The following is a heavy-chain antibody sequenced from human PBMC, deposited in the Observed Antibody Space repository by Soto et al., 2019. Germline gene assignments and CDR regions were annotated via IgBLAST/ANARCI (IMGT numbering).Heavy chain of an antibody. J-gene: IGHJ4*02. CDR2: INPNSGGT. V-gene: IGHV1-2*02. CDR1: GYTFTGYY. D-gene: IGHD2-21*02. CDR3: ASYCGGDCAEVDY. Sequence: QVQLVQSGAEVKKPGASVKVSCKASGYTFTGYYMHWVRQAPGQGLEWMGWINPNSGGTNYAQKLQGRVTMTRATSISTAYMELSRLRSDDTAVYYCASYCGGDCAEVDYWGQGTLVTVSS.